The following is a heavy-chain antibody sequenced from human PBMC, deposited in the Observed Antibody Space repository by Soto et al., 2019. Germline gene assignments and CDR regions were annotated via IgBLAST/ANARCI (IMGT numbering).Heavy chain of an antibody. CDR3: AKALGIDY. V-gene: IGHV3-23*01. CDR1: GFTFSSYN. J-gene: IGHJ4*02. D-gene: IGHD1-26*01. Sequence: EVQLLESGGGLVEPGGSRRLSCAASGFTFSSYNMSWVRKAAGKGLEWVSTISGSGSNTYSADSVKGRFTISRDNSKNTLYLQMNSLRVEATAIYYCAKALGIDYWGQVILFTVSS. CDR2: ISGSGSNT.